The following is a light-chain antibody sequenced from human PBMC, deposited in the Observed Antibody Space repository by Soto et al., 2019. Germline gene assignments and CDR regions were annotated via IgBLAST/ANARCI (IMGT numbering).Light chain of an antibody. CDR3: QQLNSYPLT. J-gene: IGKJ4*01. CDR2: AAS. CDR1: QGISSY. Sequence: DFQLTQSPSFLSASVGDRVTITCRASQGISSYLAWYQQKPGKAPNLLIYAASTLQSGVPSRFSGSGSGTEFTLTISSLQPEDFATYDCQQLNSYPLTFGGGTKVEIK. V-gene: IGKV1-9*01.